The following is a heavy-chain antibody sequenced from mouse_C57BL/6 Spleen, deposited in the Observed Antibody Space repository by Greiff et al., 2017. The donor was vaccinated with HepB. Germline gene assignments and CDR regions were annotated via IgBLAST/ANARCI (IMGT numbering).Heavy chain of an antibody. J-gene: IGHJ3*01. D-gene: IGHD2-1*01. CDR3: ARYGNYGGGLDY. Sequence: EVQLQQSGPELVKPGASVKIPCKASGYTFTDYNMDWVKQSHGKSLEWIGDINPNNGGTIYNQKFKGKATLTVDKSSSTAYMELRSLTSEDTAVYYCARYGNYGGGLDYWGQGTLVTVSA. CDR2: INPNNGGT. V-gene: IGHV1-18*01. CDR1: GYTFTDYN.